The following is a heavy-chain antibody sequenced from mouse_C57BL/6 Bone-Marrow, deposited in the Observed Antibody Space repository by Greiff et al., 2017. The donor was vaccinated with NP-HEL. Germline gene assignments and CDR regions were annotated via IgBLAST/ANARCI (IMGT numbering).Heavy chain of an antibody. CDR2: ISSGSSTI. CDR3: ARHYYGSSYEGYFDV. CDR1: GFTFSDYG. Sequence: EVQLVESGGGLVKPGGSLKLSCAASGFTFSDYGMHWVRQAPEKGLEWVAYISSGSSTIYYADTVKGRFTISRDNAKNTLFLQMTSLRSEDTAMYYCARHYYGSSYEGYFDVWGTGTTVTVSS. D-gene: IGHD1-1*01. V-gene: IGHV5-17*01. J-gene: IGHJ1*03.